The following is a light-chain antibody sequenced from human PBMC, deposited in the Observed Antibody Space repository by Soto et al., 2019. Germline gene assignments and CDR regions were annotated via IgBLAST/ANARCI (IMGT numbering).Light chain of an antibody. Sequence: EIVLTQSPATLSLSPGARATLSCGASQSVTGNYLAWFQQRPGQAPRLLIYGASTRASGIPDRFSGSGSGTDCTLIISRQEPEDFAVYYCQQYGSTPRTFGGGTNVEIK. CDR2: GAS. CDR1: QSVTGNY. J-gene: IGKJ4*01. CDR3: QQYGSTPRT. V-gene: IGKV3-20*01.